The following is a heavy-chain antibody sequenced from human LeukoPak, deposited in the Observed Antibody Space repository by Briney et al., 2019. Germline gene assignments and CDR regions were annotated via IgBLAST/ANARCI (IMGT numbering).Heavy chain of an antibody. Sequence: ASVKVSCKASGYTFSSYGISRVRQAPGQGLEWMGWISAYNGNTNYAQKFQGRVTMTTDTSTSTVYMELRSLRSDDTAVYYCARVQVNGGAFEIWGQGTMLTVSS. CDR1: GYTFSSYG. CDR2: ISAYNGNT. CDR3: ARVQVNGGAFEI. D-gene: IGHD1-1*01. J-gene: IGHJ3*02. V-gene: IGHV1-18*01.